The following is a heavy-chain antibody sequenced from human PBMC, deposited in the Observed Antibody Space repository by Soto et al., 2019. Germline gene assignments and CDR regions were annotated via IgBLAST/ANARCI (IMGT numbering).Heavy chain of an antibody. CDR3: ASALYCGGTSCYGLDI. V-gene: IGHV1-18*01. CDR1: GYTFTSYG. J-gene: IGHJ3*02. D-gene: IGHD2-2*01. CDR2: ISAYNGNT. Sequence: QVQLVQSGAEVKKPGASVKVSCKASGYTFTSYGISWVRQAPGQGLEWMGWISAYNGNTNYAQKLQGRVTMTTDTTTSTGDMELRSLRSDDTAVYYCASALYCGGTSCYGLDIWGQGTMVTVSS.